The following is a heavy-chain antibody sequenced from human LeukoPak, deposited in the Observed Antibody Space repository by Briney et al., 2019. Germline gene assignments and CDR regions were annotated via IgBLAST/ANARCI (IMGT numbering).Heavy chain of an antibody. CDR3: TRAPYSSYGFFDY. Sequence: GGSLRLSRTASGFTFGDYPVSWFRQAPGKGLEWVGFIRSKAYGGTTEYAASVKGRFTISRDDSKSIAYVQMNTLKTEDTAVYYCTRAPYSSYGFFDYWGQGTLVTVSS. V-gene: IGHV3-49*03. CDR1: GFTFGDYP. J-gene: IGHJ4*02. CDR2: IRSKAYGGTT. D-gene: IGHD6-6*01.